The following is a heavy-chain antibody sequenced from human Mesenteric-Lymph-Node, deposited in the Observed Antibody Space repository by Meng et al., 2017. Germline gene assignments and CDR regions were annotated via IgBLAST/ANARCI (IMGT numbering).Heavy chain of an antibody. CDR1: GYTFTASS. V-gene: IGHV1-2*06. Sequence: QVQLVQSGAEVEEPGASVKFSCKASGYTFTASSLNWVRQAPGQGLEWMGRINPHSGGTDYAQNFQGRVTLTRDTSISTAYMQMSGLTSDDTAVYYCARDPGLDRWGRGTLVTVSS. CDR3: ARDPGLDR. J-gene: IGHJ5*02. CDR2: INPHSGGT.